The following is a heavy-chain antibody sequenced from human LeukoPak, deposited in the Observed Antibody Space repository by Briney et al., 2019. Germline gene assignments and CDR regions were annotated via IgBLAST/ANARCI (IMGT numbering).Heavy chain of an antibody. Sequence: ASVKVSCKASGYTFTSYDINWVRQATGQGLEWMGWMNPNSGNTGYAQKFQGRVTMTRNTSISTAYMELSSLRSEDTAVYYCAREAYYDSSGYHFHGAFDIWGQGTMVTVSS. J-gene: IGHJ3*02. V-gene: IGHV1-8*01. CDR2: MNPNSGNT. CDR1: GYTFTSYD. D-gene: IGHD3-22*01. CDR3: AREAYYDSSGYHFHGAFDI.